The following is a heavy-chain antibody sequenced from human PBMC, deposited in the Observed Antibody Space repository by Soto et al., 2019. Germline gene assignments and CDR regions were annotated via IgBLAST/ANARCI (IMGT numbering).Heavy chain of an antibody. J-gene: IGHJ6*02. CDR1: GGSFSGYY. V-gene: IGHV4-34*01. Sequence: QVQLQQWGAGLLKPSETLSLTCAVYGGSFSGYYWSWIRQPPGKGLEWIGEINHSGSTNYNPSLKSRVTISVGTSKNQFSLKLSSVTAADTAVYYCARDRGVVVTAPSDYYYGMDVWGQGTTVTVSS. CDR3: ARDRGVVVTAPSDYYYGMDV. CDR2: INHSGST. D-gene: IGHD2-21*02.